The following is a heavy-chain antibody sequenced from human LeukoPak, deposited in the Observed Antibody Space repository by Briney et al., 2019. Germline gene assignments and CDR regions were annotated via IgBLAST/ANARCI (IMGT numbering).Heavy chain of an antibody. J-gene: IGHJ4*02. CDR1: GFTFSSFG. V-gene: IGHV3-30*03. D-gene: IGHD6-13*01. CDR3: ASPAVYSSSWYYFDY. CDR2: ISYDGSSK. Sequence: GRSLRLSSAASGFTFSSFGMHWVRQAPGKGLEWVAVISYDGSSKYYADSVKGRFTISRDNSKNTLYLQMNSLRAEDTAVYYCASPAVYSSSWYYFDYWGQGTLVTVSS.